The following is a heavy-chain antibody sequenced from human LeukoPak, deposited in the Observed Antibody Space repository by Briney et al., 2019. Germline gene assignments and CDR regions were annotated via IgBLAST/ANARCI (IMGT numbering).Heavy chain of an antibody. CDR2: ISWNSGSI. Sequence: GRSLRLSCAASGFTFDDYAMHWVRQAPGKGLEWVSGISWNSGSIGYADSLKGRFTISRDNAKDSLYLQINSLRAEDTALYYCARAPLSGTRVHYYYYYMDVWGKGTTVTVSS. J-gene: IGHJ6*03. CDR1: GFTFDDYA. CDR3: ARAPLSGTRVHYYYYYMDV. D-gene: IGHD1-26*01. V-gene: IGHV3-9*01.